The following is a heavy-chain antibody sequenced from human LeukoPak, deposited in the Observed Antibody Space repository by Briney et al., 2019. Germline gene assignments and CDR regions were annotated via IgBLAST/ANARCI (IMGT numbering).Heavy chain of an antibody. D-gene: IGHD6-19*01. CDR1: GDSVSSNNGA. CDR3: ARDLGNTGWYTFDY. V-gene: IGHV6-1*01. J-gene: IGHJ4*02. Sequence: SQTLSLTCDISGDSVSSNNGAWNWIRQSPSRGLEWLGRTYYRSKWYNDYAGSLNGRITISPDTSKNQFSLHLNSVSPEDTAVYYCARDLGNTGWYTFDYWGQGILVTVSS. CDR2: TYYRSKWYN.